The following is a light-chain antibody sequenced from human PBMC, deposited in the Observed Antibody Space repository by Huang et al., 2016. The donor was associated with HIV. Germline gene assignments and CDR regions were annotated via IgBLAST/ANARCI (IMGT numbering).Light chain of an antibody. CDR1: QLIDTY. CDR3: QQTFNTPYT. CDR2: AAS. J-gene: IGKJ2*01. V-gene: IGKV1-39*01. Sequence: DIQMTQSPSSLSASLGDRVTITCRANQLIDTYLNWYQHKPGQAPKLLIYAASNLQTGGPSRFRGSGSGTDFTLPITSLQPEDFATYCCQQTFNTPYTFGQGAKLEIK.